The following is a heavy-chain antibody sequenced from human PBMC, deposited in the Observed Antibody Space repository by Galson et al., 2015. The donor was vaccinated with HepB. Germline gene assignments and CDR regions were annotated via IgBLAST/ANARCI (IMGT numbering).Heavy chain of an antibody. J-gene: IGHJ5*02. D-gene: IGHD4-11*01. CDR1: GGSISSYY. V-gene: IGHV4-59*01. CDR2: IYYSGST. Sequence: ETLSLTCTVSGGSISSYYWSWIRQPPGKGLEWIGYIYYSGSTNYNPSLKSRVTISVDTSKNQFSLKLSSVTAADTAVYYCARGGHSNSYNWFDPWGQGTLVTVSS. CDR3: ARGGHSNSYNWFDP.